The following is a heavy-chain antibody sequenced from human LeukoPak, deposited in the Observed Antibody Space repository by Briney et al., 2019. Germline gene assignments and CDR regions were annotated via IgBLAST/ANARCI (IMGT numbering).Heavy chain of an antibody. V-gene: IGHV3-23*01. CDR1: GFTFSSYA. D-gene: IGHD3-22*01. CDR3: AKPLFDSSGYYMT. Sequence: GGSLRLSCAASGFTFSSYAMSWVRQAPGKGLEWVSAISGSGGSTYYADSVKGRFTISRDNSKNTVYLQMNSLRAEDTAVYYCAKPLFDSSGYYMTWGQGTLVTVSS. CDR2: ISGSGGST. J-gene: IGHJ5*02.